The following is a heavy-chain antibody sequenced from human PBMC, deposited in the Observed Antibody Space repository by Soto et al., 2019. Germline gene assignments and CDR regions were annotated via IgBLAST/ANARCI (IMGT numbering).Heavy chain of an antibody. CDR3: ASLEAAMVTDQFDY. D-gene: IGHD5-18*01. CDR2: INHSGST. Sequence: QVQLQQWGAGLLKPSETLSLTCAVYGGSFSGYYWSWIRQPPGKGLEWIGEINHSGSTNYNPSLKSRVTISVDTSKNQFPLKLSSVTAADTAVYYCASLEAAMVTDQFDYWGQGTLVTVSS. CDR1: GGSFSGYY. J-gene: IGHJ4*02. V-gene: IGHV4-34*01.